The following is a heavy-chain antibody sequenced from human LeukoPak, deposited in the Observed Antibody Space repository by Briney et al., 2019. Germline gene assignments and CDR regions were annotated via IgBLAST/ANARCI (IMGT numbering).Heavy chain of an antibody. J-gene: IGHJ6*03. V-gene: IGHV3-30*02. CDR1: GFTFSSYG. CDR2: IRYDGSNK. Sequence: GGSLRLSCAASGFTFSSYGMHWVRQAPGKGLEWVAFIRYDGSNKYYADSVKGRFTISRDNSKNTLYLQMNSLRAEDTAVYYCAKDGGGYYPSYYYYMDVWGKGTTVTISS. D-gene: IGHD3-22*01. CDR3: AKDGGGYYPSYYYYMDV.